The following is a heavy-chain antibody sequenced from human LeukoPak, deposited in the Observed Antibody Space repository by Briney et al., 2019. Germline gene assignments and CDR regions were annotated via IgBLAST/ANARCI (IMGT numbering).Heavy chain of an antibody. V-gene: IGHV3-30*18. J-gene: IGHJ4*02. D-gene: IGHD6-19*01. CDR3: AKDRYSSGWYSDFDY. Sequence: GGSLRLSCAASGFTFSNYAMHWVRQAPGKGLEWGAVISDDGSNKYYGDSVKGRFTISRDNSKNTVYLQMNSLGAEDTAVYYCAKDRYSSGWYSDFDYWGQGTLVTVSS. CDR2: ISDDGSNK. CDR1: GFTFSNYA.